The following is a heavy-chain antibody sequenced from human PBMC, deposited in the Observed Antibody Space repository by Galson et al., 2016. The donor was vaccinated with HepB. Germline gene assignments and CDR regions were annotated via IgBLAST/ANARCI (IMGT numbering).Heavy chain of an antibody. V-gene: IGHV3-74*01. J-gene: IGHJ5*01. D-gene: IGHD2-8*01. CDR1: GFIFENYW. Sequence: SLRLSCAASGFIFENYWMRWVRQVPGKGLVWVARINNDGCRTDYADSVRGRFTISRDNTENTLYLQMNSVRTYDTGVYHCPKGQLGDCTTRVCYWWFDPWGQGTQVTVSS. CDR3: PKGQLGDCTTRVCYWWFDP. CDR2: INNDGCRT.